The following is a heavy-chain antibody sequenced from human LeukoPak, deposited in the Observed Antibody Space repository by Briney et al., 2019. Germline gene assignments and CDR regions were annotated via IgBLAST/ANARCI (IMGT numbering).Heavy chain of an antibody. CDR3: ARAREPAAPIDY. D-gene: IGHD2-2*01. V-gene: IGHV1-46*01. CDR1: GYTFTSYY. Sequence: ASVKVSCKASGYTFTSYYMHWVRQAPGQGLEWMGIINPSGGSTSYAQKFQGRVTMTRDMSTSTVYMELSSLRSEDTAVYYCARAREPAAPIDYWGQGTLVTVSS. J-gene: IGHJ4*02. CDR2: INPSGGST.